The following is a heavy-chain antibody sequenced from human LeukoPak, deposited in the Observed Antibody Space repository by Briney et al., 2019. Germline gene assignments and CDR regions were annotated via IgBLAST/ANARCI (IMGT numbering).Heavy chain of an antibody. D-gene: IGHD2-21*02. Sequence: GGSLRLSCAASGFTFSDYYMSWIRQAPGKGLEWVSYISSSSSYTNYADSVKGRFTISRDNSKNTLYLQMNSLRAEDTAVYYCAKVHPYCGGDCYSGAFDIWGQGTMVTVSS. V-gene: IGHV3-11*05. CDR1: GFTFSDYY. CDR2: ISSSSSYT. J-gene: IGHJ3*02. CDR3: AKVHPYCGGDCYSGAFDI.